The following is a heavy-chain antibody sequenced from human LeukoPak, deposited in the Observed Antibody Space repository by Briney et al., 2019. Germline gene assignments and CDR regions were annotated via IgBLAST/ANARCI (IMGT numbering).Heavy chain of an antibody. Sequence: GGSLRLSCAASGFTFSSYAMSWARQAPGKGLEWVSGISSSGSGGNTYCADFVKGRFTISRDSSKNTLFLQMNTLRAEDTAIYYCAKDRKVGASFRYFDLWGRGHLVTVLS. CDR2: ISSSGSGGNT. J-gene: IGHJ2*01. CDR1: GFTFSSYA. V-gene: IGHV3-23*01. CDR3: AKDRKVGASFRYFDL. D-gene: IGHD1-26*01.